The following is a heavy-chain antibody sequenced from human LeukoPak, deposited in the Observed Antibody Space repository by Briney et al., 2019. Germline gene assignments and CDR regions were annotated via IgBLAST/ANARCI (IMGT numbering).Heavy chain of an antibody. J-gene: IGHJ6*04. CDR3: AELGITMIGGV. Sequence: GGSLRLSCTASGFIFSNHWMSWVRQAPGKGLEWVANIKQDGGEEHYVDSVKGRFTISRDNAKNSLYLQMDSLRAEDTAVYYCAELGITMIGGVWGKGTTVTISS. CDR1: GFIFSNHW. D-gene: IGHD3-10*02. CDR2: IKQDGGEE. V-gene: IGHV3-7*01.